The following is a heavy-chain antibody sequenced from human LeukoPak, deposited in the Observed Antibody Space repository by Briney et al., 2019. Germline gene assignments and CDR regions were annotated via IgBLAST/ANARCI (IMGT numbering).Heavy chain of an antibody. CDR2: INHGGST. V-gene: IGHV4-34*01. D-gene: IGHD6-6*01. J-gene: IGHJ4*02. CDR1: GGSFSGYY. CDR3: ARGRGSSSPFDY. Sequence: SETLSLTCAVYGGSFSGYYWSWIRQPPGKGLEWIGEINHGGSTNYNPSLKSRVTISADTSKNQFSLKLSSVTAADTAVYYCARGRGSSSPFDYWGQGTLVTVSS.